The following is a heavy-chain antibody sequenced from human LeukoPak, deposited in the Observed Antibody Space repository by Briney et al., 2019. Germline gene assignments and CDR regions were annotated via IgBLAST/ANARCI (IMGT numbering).Heavy chain of an antibody. CDR2: IYYSGST. CDR1: GGSISSYY. Sequence: SETLSLTCTVSGGSISSYYWSWIRQPPGKGLEWIGYIYYSGSTNYNPSLKSRVTISVDTSKNQFSLKLSSVTAADTAVYYCARASLFIYYLDYWGQGTLVTVSS. CDR3: ARASLFIYYLDY. V-gene: IGHV4-59*01. J-gene: IGHJ4*02. D-gene: IGHD2/OR15-2a*01.